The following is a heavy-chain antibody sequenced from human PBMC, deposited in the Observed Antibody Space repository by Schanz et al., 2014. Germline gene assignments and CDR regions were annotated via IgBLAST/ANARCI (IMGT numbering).Heavy chain of an antibody. CDR2: INAHPGNT. CDR1: GYIFGSHG. Sequence: QLMQSGSEVRKPGASVKVSCKASGYIFGSHGMTWVRQAPGQGPELMGWINAHPGNTQYAQKCQGRVNMTRDTVTTTVHLELTRLRTDDTASYYCARDHIAAYRYNSPGAFDIWGQGTRVTVSS. J-gene: IGHJ3*02. V-gene: IGHV1-18*01. D-gene: IGHD3-16*02. CDR3: ARDHIAAYRYNSPGAFDI.